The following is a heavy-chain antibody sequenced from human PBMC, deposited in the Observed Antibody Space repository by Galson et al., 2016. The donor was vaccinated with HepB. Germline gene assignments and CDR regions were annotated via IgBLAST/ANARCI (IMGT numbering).Heavy chain of an antibody. CDR3: ARDGGYCSSASCPFWYLDL. CDR1: GFTLSNYS. Sequence: SLRLSCAASGFTLSNYSMNWVRQAPGKGLQWVSYITGSSSTRYYADSVKGRLTITRDNAKASLFLQMNNLRDEDTAIYYCARDGGYCSSASCPFWYLDLWGRGTLVTVSS. J-gene: IGHJ2*01. CDR2: ITGSSSTR. V-gene: IGHV3-48*02. D-gene: IGHD2-2*01.